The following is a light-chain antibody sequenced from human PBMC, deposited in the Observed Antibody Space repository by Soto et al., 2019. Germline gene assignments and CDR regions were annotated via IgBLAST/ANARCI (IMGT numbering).Light chain of an antibody. CDR2: GAS. CDR1: QSVSSY. CDR3: QQYNSWPQT. V-gene: IGKV3-15*01. J-gene: IGKJ1*01. Sequence: EIVMPQSPATLHVPQRERATLYCRASQSVSSYLAWYQQKPGQAPRLLIYGASTRATGIPARFSGSGSGTEFTLTISSLQSEDFAVYYCQQYNSWPQTFGQGTKVDI.